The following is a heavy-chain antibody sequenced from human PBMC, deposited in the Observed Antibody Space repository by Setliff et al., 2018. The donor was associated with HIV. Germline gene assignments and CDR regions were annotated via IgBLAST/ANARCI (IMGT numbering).Heavy chain of an antibody. J-gene: IGHJ4*02. D-gene: IGHD2-21*02. CDR2: IYPGDSKA. V-gene: IGHV5-51*01. CDR3: ARLHDCGGDCYFDY. Sequence: PGESLKISCKGSGYSFTSNWIGWVRQMPGKGLEWMGIIYPGDSKAQYSPSFEGQVTFSVDTSISTAYLHWSSLKASDTAIYYCARLHDCGGDCYFDYWGQGTMVTVSS. CDR1: GYSFTSNW.